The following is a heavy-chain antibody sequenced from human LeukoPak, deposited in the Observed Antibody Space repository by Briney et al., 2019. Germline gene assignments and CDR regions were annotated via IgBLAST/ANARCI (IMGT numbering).Heavy chain of an antibody. D-gene: IGHD3-10*01. Sequence: GRSLRLSCAASGFTFSSYAMHWVRQAPGKGLEWVAVISYGGSNKYYADSVKGRFTISRDNSKNTLSLQMNSLRAEDTAVYYCARAYPMVRGVPAYYYYYYMDVWGKGTTVTVSS. V-gene: IGHV3-30*01. CDR2: ISYGGSNK. CDR1: GFTFSSYA. J-gene: IGHJ6*03. CDR3: ARAYPMVRGVPAYYYYYYMDV.